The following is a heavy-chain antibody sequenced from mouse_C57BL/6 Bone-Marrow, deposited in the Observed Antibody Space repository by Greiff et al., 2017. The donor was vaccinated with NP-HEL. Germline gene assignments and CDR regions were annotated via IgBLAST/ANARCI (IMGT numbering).Heavy chain of an antibody. Sequence: VQLQQPGAELVRPGSSVKLSCKASGYTFTSYWMHWVKQRPIQGLEWIGNIDPSDSETHYNQKFKDKATLTVDKSSSTAYMQLSSLTSEDSAVYYCARGGGRTGTAICGAEGPRSPSPQ. CDR2: IDPSDSET. V-gene: IGHV1-52*01. J-gene: IGHJ1*01. D-gene: IGHD2-14*01. CDR1: GYTFTSYW. CDR3: ARGGGRTGTAI.